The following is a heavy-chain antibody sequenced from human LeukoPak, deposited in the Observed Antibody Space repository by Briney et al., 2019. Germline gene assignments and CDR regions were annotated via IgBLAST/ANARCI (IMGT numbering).Heavy chain of an antibody. J-gene: IGHJ4*02. CDR2: IYYNGST. Sequence: SSESLSLTCTVSSGSISSSSYYWGWIRQPPGKGLEWIGSIYYNGSTYYNPSLKSRVTISADTSKNQFSLKLNSLTTADTAVYYCTRGAGWLIDYWGQGILVTVSS. D-gene: IGHD3-16*01. CDR3: TRGAGWLIDY. V-gene: IGHV4-39*07. CDR1: SGSISSSSYY.